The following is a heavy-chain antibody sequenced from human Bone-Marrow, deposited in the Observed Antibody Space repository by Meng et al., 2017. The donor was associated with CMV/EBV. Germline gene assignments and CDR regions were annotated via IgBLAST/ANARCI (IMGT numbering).Heavy chain of an antibody. V-gene: IGHV6-1*01. Sequence: SQTLSLTCAISGDSVSSNSATWNWIRQSPSRGLEWLGRTYYRSKWYNDYAVSVKSRITINPDTSKNQFSLQLNSVTPEDTAVYYCARELWRRGGNFPIDYWGQGTLVTVSS. CDR2: TYYRSKWYN. CDR3: ARELWRRGGNFPIDY. D-gene: IGHD4-23*01. J-gene: IGHJ4*02. CDR1: GDSVSSNSAT.